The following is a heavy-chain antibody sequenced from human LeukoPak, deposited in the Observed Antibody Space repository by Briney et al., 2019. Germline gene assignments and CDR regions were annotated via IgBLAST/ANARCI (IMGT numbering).Heavy chain of an antibody. CDR1: GGSISSYY. Sequence: SETLSLTCTVSGGSISSYYRSWIRQPPGKGLEWIGYIYYSGSTNYNPSLKSRVTISVGTSKNQFSLKLSSVTAADTAVYYCAREGDSLFDYWGQGTLVTVSS. CDR2: IYYSGST. J-gene: IGHJ4*02. CDR3: AREGDSLFDY. V-gene: IGHV4-59*01. D-gene: IGHD1-26*01.